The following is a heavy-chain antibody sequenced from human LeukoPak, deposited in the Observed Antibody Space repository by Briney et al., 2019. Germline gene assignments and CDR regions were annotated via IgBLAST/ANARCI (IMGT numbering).Heavy chain of an antibody. D-gene: IGHD3-10*01. CDR3: AKDPLWFGENC. J-gene: IGHJ4*02. CDR1: GFTFSGHA. CDR2: ISNGGGST. V-gene: IGHV3-23*01. Sequence: GGSLRLSCAASGFTFSGHAMNWVRQASGKGLEWVSGISNGGGSTYYADSVKGRFTISRDNSKDTLYLQMNSLRAEDTAVYYCAKDPLWFGENCWGQGTLGTVS.